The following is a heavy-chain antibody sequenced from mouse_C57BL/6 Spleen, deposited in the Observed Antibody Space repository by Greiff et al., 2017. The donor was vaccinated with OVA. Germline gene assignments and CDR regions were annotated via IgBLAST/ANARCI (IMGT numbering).Heavy chain of an antibody. CDR2: INPNNGGT. CDR3: GGNYEFAY. Sequence: EVQLQQSGPELVNPGASVKISCKASGYTFTDYYMHWVKQSHGKSLEWIGDINPNNGGTSYNQKFKGKATLTVDKSSSAAYMELRSLTSEDSAVYYCGGNYEFAYWGQGTLVTVSA. V-gene: IGHV1-26*01. D-gene: IGHD2-1*01. J-gene: IGHJ3*01. CDR1: GYTFTDYY.